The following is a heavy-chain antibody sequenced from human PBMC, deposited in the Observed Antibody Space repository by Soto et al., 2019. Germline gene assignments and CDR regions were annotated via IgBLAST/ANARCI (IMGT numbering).Heavy chain of an antibody. CDR1: GFTFSSYA. CDR3: ARAPHGDAFDI. J-gene: IGHJ3*02. CDR2: ISYDGSNK. V-gene: IGHV3-30-3*01. Sequence: GGSLRLSCAASGFTFSSYAMHWVRQAPGKGLEWVAVISYDGSNKYYADSVKGRFTISRDNSKNTLYLQMNSLRAEDTAVYYCARAPHGDAFDIWGQGTMVTVSS.